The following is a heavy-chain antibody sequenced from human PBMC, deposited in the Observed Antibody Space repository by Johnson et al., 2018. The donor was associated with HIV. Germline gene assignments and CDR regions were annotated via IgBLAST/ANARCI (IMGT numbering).Heavy chain of an antibody. Sequence: QVQLVESGGGVVQPGRSLRLSCAASGFTFSSYAMHWVRQAPGKGLEWVAVISYDGSNKYYADSVKGRFTISRDNSKNTLYLQMNSLRAEDTAVYYCAREWELLGSAFDIGGQGTMVTVSS. D-gene: IGHD1-26*01. V-gene: IGHV3-30-3*01. CDR3: AREWELLGSAFDI. CDR2: ISYDGSNK. J-gene: IGHJ3*02. CDR1: GFTFSSYA.